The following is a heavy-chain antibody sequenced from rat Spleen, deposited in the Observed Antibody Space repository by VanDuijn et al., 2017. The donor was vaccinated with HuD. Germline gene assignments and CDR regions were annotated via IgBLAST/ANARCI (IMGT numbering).Heavy chain of an antibody. CDR1: GFTLSDYV. V-gene: IGHV5-7*01. CDR2: ISYDGSST. CDR3: ARHSLYYYSRYIHEYFDN. J-gene: IGHJ2*01. D-gene: IGHD1-2*01. Sequence: EVQLVESGGGLVQPGRSLKLSCAASGFTLSDYVMHWIRQAPTKGLEWVATISYDGSSTYYRDSVKGRFTISRDNAKNTLYLQMNSLRSEDTATYYCARHSLYYYSRYIHEYFDNWGQGVMVTVSS.